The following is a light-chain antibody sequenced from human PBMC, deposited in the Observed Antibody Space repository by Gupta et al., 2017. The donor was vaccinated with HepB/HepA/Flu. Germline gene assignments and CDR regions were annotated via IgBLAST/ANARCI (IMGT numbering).Light chain of an antibody. CDR2: AAS. Sequence: DIQMTQSPSSLSASVGDRVTITCRASQNINTYLNWYQQKPGKAPNLLIYAASTLHSGVPSRSSGSGCGTYITLTISSLQPEDFAAYSCQQSYNNPLPRTFGQGTKVEIK. V-gene: IGKV1-39*01. CDR3: QQSYNNPLPRT. J-gene: IGKJ1*01. CDR1: QNINTY.